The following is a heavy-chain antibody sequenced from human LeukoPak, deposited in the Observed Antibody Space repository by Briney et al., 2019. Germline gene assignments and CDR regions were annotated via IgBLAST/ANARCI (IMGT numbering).Heavy chain of an antibody. D-gene: IGHD5-18*01. CDR1: GGSISSYY. CDR2: MHYSGST. J-gene: IGHJ4*02. V-gene: IGHV4-59*01. Sequence: SSETLSLTCTVSGGSISSYYWSWIRQPPGKGLEWIGYMHYSGSTNYNPSLRGRVTISVDTSKNQFSLKLSSVTAADTAVYYCARDKAGYGDYFDYWGQGTLVTVSS. CDR3: ARDKAGYGDYFDY.